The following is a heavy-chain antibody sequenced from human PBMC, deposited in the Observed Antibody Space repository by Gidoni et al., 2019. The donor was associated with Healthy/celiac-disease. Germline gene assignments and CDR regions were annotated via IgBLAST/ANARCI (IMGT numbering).Heavy chain of an antibody. J-gene: IGHJ4*02. CDR1: GFTLPYYG. D-gene: IGHD2-15*01. V-gene: IGHV3-33*01. CDR2: IWYDGSSK. CDR3: ARAKAPYPHPPEGWDN. Sequence: QVQLVESGGGVVQHGRSLRLSCVASGFTLPYYGINWVRQAPGKGLEWGAVIWYDGSSKYYAGSGEGRFTISIDSSKTTLYLQMNSLRAEDTAVYYCARAKAPYPHPPEGWDNWGQGTLVIVSS.